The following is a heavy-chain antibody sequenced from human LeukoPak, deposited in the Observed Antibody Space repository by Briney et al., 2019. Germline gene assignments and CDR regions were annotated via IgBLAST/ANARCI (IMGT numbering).Heavy chain of an antibody. CDR1: GGSISSSSYY. Sequence: PSETLSLTCTVSGGSISSSSYYWGWIRQPPGKGLEWIGSIYYSGSTYYNPSLKSRVTISVDTSKNQFSLKLSSVTAADTAVYYCASESPDLYSGSYYFDYWGQGTLVTVSS. CDR3: ASESPDLYSGSYYFDY. CDR2: IYYSGST. V-gene: IGHV4-39*07. D-gene: IGHD1-26*01. J-gene: IGHJ4*02.